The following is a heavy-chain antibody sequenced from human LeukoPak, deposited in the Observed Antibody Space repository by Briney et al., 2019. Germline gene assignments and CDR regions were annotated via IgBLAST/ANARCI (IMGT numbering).Heavy chain of an antibody. CDR3: ARDRSGYYDSSDAFDI. V-gene: IGHV1-18*01. Sequence: GASVKVSCKASGYTFTSYGISWVRQAPGQGLEWMGWISAYNGNTNYAQKLQGRVTMTTDTSTSTAYMELRSLRSDDTAVYYCARDRSGYYDSSDAFDIWGQGTMVTVSS. CDR2: ISAYNGNT. J-gene: IGHJ3*02. D-gene: IGHD3-22*01. CDR1: GYTFTSYG.